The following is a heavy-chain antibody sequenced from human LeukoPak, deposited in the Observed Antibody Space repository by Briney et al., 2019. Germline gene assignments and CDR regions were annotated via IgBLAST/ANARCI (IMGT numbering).Heavy chain of an antibody. J-gene: IGHJ4*02. CDR2: ISGSGGST. Sequence: GGTLRLSCAASGFTFSSYGMSWVRQAPGKGLEWVSAISGSGGSTYYADSVKGRFTISRDNSKNSLYLQMNSLRAEDTAVYYCARDTYYYDSSGYYAPRGLDYWGQGTLVTVSS. D-gene: IGHD3-22*01. V-gene: IGHV3-23*01. CDR3: ARDTYYYDSSGYYAPRGLDY. CDR1: GFTFSSYG.